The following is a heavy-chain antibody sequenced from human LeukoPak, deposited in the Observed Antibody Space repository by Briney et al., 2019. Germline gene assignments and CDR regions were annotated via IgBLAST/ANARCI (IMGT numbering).Heavy chain of an antibody. CDR3: AELGITMIGGV. CDR2: ISGTGNTI. J-gene: IGHJ6*04. CDR1: GFTFSRYG. Sequence: GGSLRLSCAASGFTFSRYGMDWIRQAPGKGLEWVSHISGTGNTIYYADSVKGRFTISRDNAKNSLYLQMNSLRAEDTAVYYCAELGITMIGGVWGKGTTVTISS. V-gene: IGHV3-48*01. D-gene: IGHD3-10*02.